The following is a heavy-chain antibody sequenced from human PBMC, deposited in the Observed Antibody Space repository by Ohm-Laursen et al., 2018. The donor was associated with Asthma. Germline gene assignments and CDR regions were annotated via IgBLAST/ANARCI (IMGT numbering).Heavy chain of an antibody. CDR1: GFTFRSYG. D-gene: IGHD6-19*01. J-gene: IGHJ4*02. CDR3: AKDLDSSGWEFFDY. CDR2: ISFDGTSQ. V-gene: IGHV3-30*18. Sequence: SLRLSCAAPGFTFRSYGMQWVRQAPGKGLEWVAVISFDGTSQYYADSVKGRFTISRDNSKNTLTLEMNSLRVEDTAVYFCAKDLDSSGWEFFDYWGQGSLVTVSS.